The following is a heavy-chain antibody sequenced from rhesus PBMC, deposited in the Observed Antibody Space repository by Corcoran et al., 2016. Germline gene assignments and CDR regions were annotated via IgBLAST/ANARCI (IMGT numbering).Heavy chain of an antibody. V-gene: IGHV4-80*01. D-gene: IGHD1-44*01. CDR1: GASLSRNW. CDR3: ARHGEPMFDY. CDR2: NNANSGRT. J-gene: IGHJ4*01. Sequence: QVQLQESGPGLVEPSETLSLTCTVSGASLSRNWWSWIRQPPGKGLEWIGENNANSGRTNSNPSLKSRLTISKDASKNQVSLRLSFVTAADTAIYYCARHGEPMFDYWGQGVLVTVSS.